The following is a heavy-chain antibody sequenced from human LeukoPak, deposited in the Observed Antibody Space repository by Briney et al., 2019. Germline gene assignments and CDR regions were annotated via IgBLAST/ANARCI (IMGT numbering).Heavy chain of an antibody. CDR1: GDSISSSSYY. CDR2: IYYSGST. CDR3: ARHGENDVEMATIDN. D-gene: IGHD5-24*01. Sequence: SDTLSLPCGVSGDSISSSSYYWGWIRQPPGKGLEWIGSIYYSGSTYYNPSLKSRVTISVDTSKNQFSLKLSCVTAADTAVYYCARHGENDVEMATIDNWGQGTLVTVSS. J-gene: IGHJ4*01. V-gene: IGHV4-39*01.